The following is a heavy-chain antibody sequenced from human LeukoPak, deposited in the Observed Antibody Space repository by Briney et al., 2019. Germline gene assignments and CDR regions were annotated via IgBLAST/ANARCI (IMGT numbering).Heavy chain of an antibody. Sequence: SETLSLTCTVSGGSISSYYWGWIRQPPGKGLEWIGYIYYSGSTNYNPSLKSRVTISVDTSKNQFSRKLSSVTAADTAVYYCARSGDRYCSGGSCYSFFDYWGQGTLVTVSS. CDR2: IYYSGST. CDR1: GGSISSYY. D-gene: IGHD2-15*01. CDR3: ARSGDRYCSGGSCYSFFDY. J-gene: IGHJ4*02. V-gene: IGHV4-59*01.